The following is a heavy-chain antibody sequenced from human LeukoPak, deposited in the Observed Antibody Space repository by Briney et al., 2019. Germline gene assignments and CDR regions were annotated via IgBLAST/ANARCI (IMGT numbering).Heavy chain of an antibody. Sequence: GGSLRLSCAASGLTFSSYAMSWVRQAPGKGLEWVSAISGSGGSTYYADSVKGRFTISRDNSKNTLYLQMNSLRAEDTAVYYCAKGTYGSGSYRRFDPWGQGTLVTVSS. D-gene: IGHD3-10*01. CDR1: GLTFSSYA. CDR3: AKGTYGSGSYRRFDP. V-gene: IGHV3-23*01. J-gene: IGHJ5*02. CDR2: ISGSGGST.